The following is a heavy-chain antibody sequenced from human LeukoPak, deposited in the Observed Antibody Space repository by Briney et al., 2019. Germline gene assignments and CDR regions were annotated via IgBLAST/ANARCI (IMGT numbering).Heavy chain of an antibody. CDR3: AKGDSSVDY. CDR2: ISGSGSST. D-gene: IGHD3-22*01. J-gene: IGHJ4*02. CDR1: GFTFSTYA. Sequence: QPGRSLRLSCAASGFTFSTYAMHWVRQAPGKGLEWVSAISGSGSSTYYADSVKGRFTISRDNSKNTLYLQMNSLRAEDTAVYYCAKGDSSVDYWGQGTLVTVSS. V-gene: IGHV3-23*01.